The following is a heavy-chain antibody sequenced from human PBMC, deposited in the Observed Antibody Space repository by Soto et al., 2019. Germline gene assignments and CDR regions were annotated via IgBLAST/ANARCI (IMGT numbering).Heavy chain of an antibody. V-gene: IGHV4-31*03. D-gene: IGHD4-17*01. CDR2: IYYSGNT. J-gene: IGHJ6*02. CDR3: ARDPSYGDYSYYGMDV. CDR1: GGSINGGGYY. Sequence: QVQLQESGPGLVKPSQTLSLTCTVSGGSINGGGYYWSWIRQHPGKGLEWIGSIYYSGNTYYSPSLKSRVRISVDTSKNHFSLRLSSVTAADTAVYYCARDPSYGDYSYYGMDVWGQGTTVTVSS.